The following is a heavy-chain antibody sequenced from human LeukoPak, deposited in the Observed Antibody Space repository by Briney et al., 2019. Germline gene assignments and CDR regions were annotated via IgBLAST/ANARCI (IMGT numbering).Heavy chain of an antibody. CDR2: ISSSSSYI. D-gene: IGHD3-22*01. CDR1: GFTFSSYS. CDR3: ARDPLHYYDSSGPKIY. V-gene: IGHV3-21*01. Sequence: PGGSLRLSCAASGFTFSSYSMNWVRQAPGKGLEWVSSISSSSSYIYYADSVKGRFTISRDNAKNSLYLQMNSLRAEDTAVYYCARDPLHYYDSSGPKIYWGQGTLVTVPS. J-gene: IGHJ4*02.